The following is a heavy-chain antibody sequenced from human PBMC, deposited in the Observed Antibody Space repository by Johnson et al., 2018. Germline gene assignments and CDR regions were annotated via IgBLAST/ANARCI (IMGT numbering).Heavy chain of an antibody. CDR1: GFTFSTYG. CDR3: AKGRYDYDSSGYYGMDV. CDR2: ISYDGSDK. J-gene: IGHJ6*02. Sequence: QVQLVQSGGGVVQPGRSLRLSCAASGFTFSTYGMHWVRQAPGKGLAWVALISYDGSDKYYADPVKGRFTISRDNSKNTLSFQMNSLRAEDTAVYYCAKGRYDYDSSGYYGMDVWGQGTTVSVSS. V-gene: IGHV3-30*18. D-gene: IGHD3-22*01.